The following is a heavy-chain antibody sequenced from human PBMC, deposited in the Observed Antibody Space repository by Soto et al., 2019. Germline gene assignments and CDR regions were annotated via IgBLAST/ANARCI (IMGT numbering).Heavy chain of an antibody. Sequence: GGSLRLSCAASGFTFSDYYMSWIRQAPGKGLEWVSYISSSGSTIYYADSVKGRFTISRDNAKNSLYLQMNSLRAEDTAVYYCARDWLSQDTPRHTRFDPWGQGTLVTVFS. CDR2: ISSSGSTI. D-gene: IGHD2-15*01. V-gene: IGHV3-11*04. J-gene: IGHJ5*02. CDR3: ARDWLSQDTPRHTRFDP. CDR1: GFTFSDYY.